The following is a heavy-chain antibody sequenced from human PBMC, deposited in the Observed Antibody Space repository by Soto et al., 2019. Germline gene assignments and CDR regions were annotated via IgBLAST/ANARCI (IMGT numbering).Heavy chain of an antibody. CDR1: GFTFSSYA. D-gene: IGHD6-13*01. CDR2: ISGSGGST. V-gene: IGHV3-23*01. Sequence: EVQLLESGGGLVQPGGSLRLSCAASGFTFSSYAMSWVRQAPGKGLEWVSAISGSGGSTYYADSVKGRFTISRDNSKNTLYLQMNSLRAEDTAVYYCARVVGSSSWYETEYFQHWGQGTLVTVSS. CDR3: ARVVGSSSWYETEYFQH. J-gene: IGHJ1*01.